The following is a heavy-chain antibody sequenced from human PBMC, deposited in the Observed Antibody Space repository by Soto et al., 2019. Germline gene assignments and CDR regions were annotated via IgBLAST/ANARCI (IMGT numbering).Heavy chain of an antibody. CDR1: GFTFSSYA. Sequence: PGGSLRLSCAASGFTFSSYAMSWVRQAPGKGLEWVSAISGSGGSTYYADSVKGRFTISRDNSKNTLYLQMNSLRAEDTAVYYCAKPLLMVYPTRLGWFDPWGQGTLVTVSS. J-gene: IGHJ5*02. CDR2: ISGSGGST. CDR3: AKPLLMVYPTRLGWFDP. D-gene: IGHD2-8*01. V-gene: IGHV3-23*01.